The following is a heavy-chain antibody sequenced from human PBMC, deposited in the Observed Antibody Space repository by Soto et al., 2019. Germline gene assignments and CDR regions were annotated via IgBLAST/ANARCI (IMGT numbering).Heavy chain of an antibody. Sequence: GESLKISCTASGFTFGDYAMGWVRQAPGKGLEWVGFIRSKAYGGTTEYAASVKGRFTISRDDSKSIAYLQMNSLKTEDTAVYYCTRVWELLDYWGQGTLVTVSS. CDR3: TRVWELLDY. J-gene: IGHJ4*02. D-gene: IGHD1-7*01. CDR2: IRSKAYGGTT. CDR1: GFTFGDYA. V-gene: IGHV3-49*04.